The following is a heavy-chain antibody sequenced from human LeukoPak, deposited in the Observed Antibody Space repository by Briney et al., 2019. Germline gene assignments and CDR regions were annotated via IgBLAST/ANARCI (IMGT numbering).Heavy chain of an antibody. CDR1: GFTFSSYG. Sequence: GGSLRLSCAASGFTFSSYGMHWVRQAPGKGLEWVAVIWYDGSNKYYADSVKGRFTISRDNSKNTRYLQMNSLRAEDTAVYYCARGGRAAAGPPNDYWGQGTLVTVSS. J-gene: IGHJ4*02. CDR2: IWYDGSNK. D-gene: IGHD6-13*01. CDR3: ARGGRAAAGPPNDY. V-gene: IGHV3-33*01.